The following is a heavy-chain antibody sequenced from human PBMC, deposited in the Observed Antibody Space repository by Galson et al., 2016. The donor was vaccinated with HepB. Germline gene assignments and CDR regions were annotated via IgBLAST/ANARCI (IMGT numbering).Heavy chain of an antibody. Sequence: SVKVSCKASGVTFSNYAISWVRQAPGQGLEWVGGIIPISGTTNYAQKLQDKVTITADESTSTVYMELISLRPEDTAVYYCARSHYDFWTGFCTHDYYYYGLDVWGQGTTVTVSS. CDR2: IIPISGTT. CDR1: GVTFSNYA. J-gene: IGHJ6*02. D-gene: IGHD3-3*01. CDR3: ARSHYDFWTGFCTHDYYYYGLDV. V-gene: IGHV1-69*13.